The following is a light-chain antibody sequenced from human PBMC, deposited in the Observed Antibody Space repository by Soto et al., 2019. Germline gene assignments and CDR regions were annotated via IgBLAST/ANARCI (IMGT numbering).Light chain of an antibody. V-gene: IGLV1-44*01. CDR2: INN. J-gene: IGLJ1*01. Sequence: QSVLTQPPSASGTPGQRVTISCSGSSSNIGSDTVNWYQQLPGTAPKLLISINNQRPSGVPDRFSGSKSGTSASLAISGLQSEDEADYYCAAWDDSLNDYVFGTGTKLTVL. CDR3: AAWDDSLNDYV. CDR1: SSNIGSDT.